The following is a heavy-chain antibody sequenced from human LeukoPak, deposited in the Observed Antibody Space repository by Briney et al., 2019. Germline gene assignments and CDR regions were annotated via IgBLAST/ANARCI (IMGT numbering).Heavy chain of an antibody. CDR1: GYTFAGYY. V-gene: IGHV1-2*02. CDR2: INPNSGDS. Sequence: AASVKVSCKASGYTFAGYYLHWVRQAPGQGLEWMGWINPNSGDSNYAQIFQGRVTMTRDTSISTAYMELGRLRSDDTAVYYCARSDGFSGYSSLGDSWGQGTLVTVSS. CDR3: ARSDGFSGYSSLGDS. D-gene: IGHD3-22*01. J-gene: IGHJ5*01.